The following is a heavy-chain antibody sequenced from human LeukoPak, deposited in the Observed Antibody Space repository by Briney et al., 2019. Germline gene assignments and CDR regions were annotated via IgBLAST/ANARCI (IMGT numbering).Heavy chain of an antibody. CDR3: ARGGKYYDILTGYSSGYYYGMDV. CDR2: XXXSGST. CDR1: GGSFSGYY. V-gene: IGHV4-34*01. J-gene: IGHJ6*04. D-gene: IGHD3-9*01. Sequence: SETLSLTCAVYGGSFSGYYWSWIRQPPGKGXXXXXXXXXSGSTNYNPSLKSRVTISVDTSKNQFSLKLSSVTAADTAVYYCARGGKYYDILTGYSSGYYYGMDVWGKGTTVTVSS.